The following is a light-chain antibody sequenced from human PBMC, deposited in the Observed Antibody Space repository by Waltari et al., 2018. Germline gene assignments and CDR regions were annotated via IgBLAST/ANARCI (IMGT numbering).Light chain of an antibody. Sequence: DIVMTQSPDSLAVSLGERATINCKSSQSGFYISNNKNYLAWYQQKPGQPPKLLIYWASTRESGVPDRFSGSGSGTDFTLTISTLQAEDVAIYYCQQYFTTPYTFGQGTKLEIK. V-gene: IGKV4-1*01. CDR1: QSGFYISNNKNY. CDR2: WAS. CDR3: QQYFTTPYT. J-gene: IGKJ2*01.